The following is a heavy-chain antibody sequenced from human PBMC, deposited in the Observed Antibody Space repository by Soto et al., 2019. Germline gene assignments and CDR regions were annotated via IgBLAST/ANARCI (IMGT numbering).Heavy chain of an antibody. CDR1: GGSISSSNW. CDR3: ASVRGGYYYAMDV. Sequence: QVQLQESGPGLVKPSGTLSLTCAVSGGSISSSNWWSWVRQPPGKGLEWIGEIYHSGSTNYNPSLKGRVTISVDKSKTQVSLTLSSVTAADTAVYYCASVRGGYYYAMDVWGQGTTVTVSS. D-gene: IGHD3-10*02. V-gene: IGHV4-4*02. CDR2: IYHSGST. J-gene: IGHJ6*02.